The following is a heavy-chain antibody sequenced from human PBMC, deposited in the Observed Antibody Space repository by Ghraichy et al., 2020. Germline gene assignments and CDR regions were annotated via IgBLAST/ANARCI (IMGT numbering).Heavy chain of an antibody. CDR2: ISGSAGDT. CDR3: SKSIAPGTSTISYYYNGMDF. J-gene: IGHJ6*02. Sequence: GESLNISCAASGFIFSSYVMSWVRQAPGKGLEWVSGISGSAGDTYHAESVKGRFTISRDTSKNTLYLQMSSLKAEDTAVYYCSKSIAPGTSTISYYYNGMDFWGQGTTVSVSS. CDR1: GFIFSSYV. V-gene: IGHV3-23*01. D-gene: IGHD6-13*01.